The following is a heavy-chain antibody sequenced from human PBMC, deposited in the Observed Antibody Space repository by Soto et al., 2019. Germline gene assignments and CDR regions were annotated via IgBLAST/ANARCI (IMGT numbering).Heavy chain of an antibody. V-gene: IGHV1-69*12. J-gene: IGHJ4*02. CDR3: ASGIQLWLRRINNGYSG. Sequence: QVQLVQSGAEVKKPESSVKVSCKAPGGTFSTYAISWVRQAPGQGLEWMGGIIPMFGTANYAQRFQDRVTITVDESTNIVYMELSSLRSEDTAVYFCASGIQLWLRRINNGYSGWGQGTLVTVSS. D-gene: IGHD5-18*01. CDR2: IIPMFGTA. CDR1: GGTFSTYA.